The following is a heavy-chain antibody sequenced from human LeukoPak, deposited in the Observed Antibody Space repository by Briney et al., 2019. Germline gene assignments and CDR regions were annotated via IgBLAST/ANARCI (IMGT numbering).Heavy chain of an antibody. CDR3: AVLPPDAFDI. CDR1: GFTFDDYA. J-gene: IGHJ3*02. D-gene: IGHD2-15*01. CDR2: ISWNSGSI. V-gene: IGHV3-9*01. Sequence: GRSLRHSCAASGFTFDDYAMHWVRQAPGKGLEWVSGISWNSGSIGYADSVKGRFTISRDNAKNSLYLQINSLRAEDTALYYCAVLPPDAFDIWGQGTMVTVSS.